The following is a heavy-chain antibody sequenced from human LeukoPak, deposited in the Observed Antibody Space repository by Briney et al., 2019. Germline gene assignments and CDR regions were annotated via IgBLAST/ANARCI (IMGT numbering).Heavy chain of an antibody. CDR1: GFTFSSYE. CDR3: ARARDCSGGSCYSWYYYYYMDV. Sequence: PGGSLRLSCAASGFTFSSYEMNWVRQAPGKGLEWVSYISSSGSTIYYADSVKSRFTISRDNAKNSLYLQMNSLRAEDTAVYYCARARDCSGGSCYSWYYYYYMDVWGKGTTVTVSS. D-gene: IGHD2-15*01. V-gene: IGHV3-48*03. CDR2: ISSSGSTI. J-gene: IGHJ6*03.